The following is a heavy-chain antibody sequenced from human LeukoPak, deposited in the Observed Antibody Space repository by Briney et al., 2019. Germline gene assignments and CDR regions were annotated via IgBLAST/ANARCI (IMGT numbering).Heavy chain of an antibody. Sequence: PSETLSLTCTVSGGSIGSVSYFWRWIRQPAGKGLDYIGRRYSSGTTNYNPSLKRRVTISVDTSKKQFSLNVSSVTAAETAVYYCARDWSGQRYYYMDVWGKGTTVTVSS. D-gene: IGHD3-3*01. V-gene: IGHV4-61*02. J-gene: IGHJ6*03. CDR3: ARDWSGQRYYYMDV. CDR1: GGSIGSVSYF. CDR2: RYSSGTT.